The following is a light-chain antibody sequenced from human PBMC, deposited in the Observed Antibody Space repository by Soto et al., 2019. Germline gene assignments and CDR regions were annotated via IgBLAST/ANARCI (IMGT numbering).Light chain of an antibody. CDR3: QQYGSVTLLT. CDR1: QSVSSSY. Sequence: EIVLTQSRSTLSLSPGERATLSCSASQSVSSSYLAWYQQKPGQAPRLLIYGASSRASGIPDRFSGSGSGTDFTLTISRLEPEDFAVYYCQQYGSVTLLTFGQGTRLEI. J-gene: IGKJ5*01. V-gene: IGKV3-20*01. CDR2: GAS.